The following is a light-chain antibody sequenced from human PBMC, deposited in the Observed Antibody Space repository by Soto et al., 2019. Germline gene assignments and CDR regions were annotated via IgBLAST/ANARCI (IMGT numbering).Light chain of an antibody. Sequence: EILMTQSPATLSVSPGERATLSCRASQSVSSNLAWYQQKPGQAPRLLIYGASSRATGIPARFSGGGCGTEFTLTIGSLLHEDFAVYYCQQYSNWPPYTFGQGTKLEI. CDR3: QQYSNWPPYT. J-gene: IGKJ2*01. CDR1: QSVSSN. V-gene: IGKV3-15*01. CDR2: GAS.